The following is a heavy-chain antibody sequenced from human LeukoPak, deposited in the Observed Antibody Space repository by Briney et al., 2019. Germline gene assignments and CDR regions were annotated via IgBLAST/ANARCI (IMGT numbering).Heavy chain of an antibody. V-gene: IGHV1-2*02. CDR2: INPNSGGT. CDR3: ARNYYGSGSYYQLDY. D-gene: IGHD3-10*01. Sequence: ASVKVSCKASGYTFTGYYMHWVRQAPGQGLEWMGWINPNSGGTNYAQKFQGGVTMTRDTSISTAYMELSRLRSDDTAVYYCARNYYGSGSYYQLDYWGQGTLVTVSS. CDR1: GYTFTGYY. J-gene: IGHJ4*02.